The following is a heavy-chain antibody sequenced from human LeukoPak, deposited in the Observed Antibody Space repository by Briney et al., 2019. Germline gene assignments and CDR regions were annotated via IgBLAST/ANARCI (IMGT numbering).Heavy chain of an antibody. J-gene: IGHJ6*02. CDR3: ARDWAGWRSNYYYYYGMDV. CDR1: GGSISSGGYY. D-gene: IGHD3-3*01. CDR2: IYYSGST. Sequence: PSETLSLTCTVSGGSISSGGYYWSWIRQHPGKGLEWIGYIYYSGSTYYNPSLKSRVTISVDTSKNQFSLKLSSVTAADTAVYYCARDWAGWRSNYYYYYGMDVWGQGTTVTVSS. V-gene: IGHV4-31*03.